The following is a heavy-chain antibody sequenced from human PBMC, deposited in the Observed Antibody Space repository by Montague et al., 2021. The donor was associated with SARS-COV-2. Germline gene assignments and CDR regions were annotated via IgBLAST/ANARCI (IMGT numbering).Heavy chain of an antibody. CDR2: TYYRSKWYN. Sequence: CAISGDSVSSNVAAWNWIRQSPSRGLEWQGRTYYRSKWYNDYAVSVRSRITISPDTSKNQFSLQLNSVTPEDTAVYYCTQERGPGRTTWHYFDYWGQGTLVAVSS. J-gene: IGHJ4*02. V-gene: IGHV6-1*01. CDR1: GDSVSSNVAA. CDR3: TQERGPGRTTWHYFDY. D-gene: IGHD1-14*01.